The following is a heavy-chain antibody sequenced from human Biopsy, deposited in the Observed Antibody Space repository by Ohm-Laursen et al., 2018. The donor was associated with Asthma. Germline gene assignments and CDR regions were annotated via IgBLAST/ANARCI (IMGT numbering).Heavy chain of an antibody. D-gene: IGHD3-10*01. Sequence: ATVKISCKTSGYTFNSAGITWVRQAPGLGLEWMGWISVYNGNTKVAQKLQDRVTMITDTSTSTAYMELRSLRSDDTAVYFCARAVDYSHYYGIDVWGQGTTVTVS. CDR3: ARAVDYSHYYGIDV. CDR2: ISVYNGNT. V-gene: IGHV1-18*01. J-gene: IGHJ6*02. CDR1: GYTFNSAG.